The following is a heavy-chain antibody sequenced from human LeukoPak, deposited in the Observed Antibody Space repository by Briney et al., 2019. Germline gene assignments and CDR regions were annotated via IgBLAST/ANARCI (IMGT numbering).Heavy chain of an antibody. CDR2: INPSGGST. CDR3: ARDGISRYGAFDI. CDR1: GYTFTSYA. Sequence: ASVTVSCKASGYTFTSYAMNWVRQAPGQGPEWMGIINPSGGSTSYAQKFQGRVTMTRDMSTNTVYMELSSLRSDDTAVYYCARDGISRYGAFDIWGHGTMITVSS. V-gene: IGHV1-46*01. D-gene: IGHD5-18*01. J-gene: IGHJ3*02.